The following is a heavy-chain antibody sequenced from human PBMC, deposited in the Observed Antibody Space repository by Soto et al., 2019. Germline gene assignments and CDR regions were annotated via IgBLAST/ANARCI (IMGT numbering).Heavy chain of an antibody. Sequence: SETLSLTCTVSGGSISSSSYYWGWIRQPPGKGLEWIGSIYYSGSTYYNPSLKSRVTISVDTSKNQFSLKLSSVTAADTAVYYCASLDXVATNWFDPWGQGTLVTVSS. J-gene: IGHJ5*02. CDR3: ASLDXVATNWFDP. V-gene: IGHV4-39*01. CDR2: IYYSGST. CDR1: GGSISSSSYY. D-gene: IGHD5-12*01.